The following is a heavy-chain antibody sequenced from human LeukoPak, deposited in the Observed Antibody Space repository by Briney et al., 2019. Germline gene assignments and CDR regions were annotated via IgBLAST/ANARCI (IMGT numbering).Heavy chain of an antibody. V-gene: IGHV4-4*02. CDR1: GGSISNNNW. Sequence: SGTLSLTCAVSGGSISNNNWWTWVRQPPGKGLEWIGEICHSGITNYNPSLKSRVAISVDRSKSQFSLKLSSVTAADTAVYYCAREISGSYPGVYYYGLDVWGQGTTVTVSS. CDR2: ICHSGIT. J-gene: IGHJ6*02. CDR3: AREISGSYPGVYYYGLDV. D-gene: IGHD1-26*01.